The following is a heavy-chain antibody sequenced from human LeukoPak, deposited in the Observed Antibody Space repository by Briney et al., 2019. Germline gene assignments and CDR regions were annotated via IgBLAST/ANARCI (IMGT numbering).Heavy chain of an antibody. CDR3: ARELGGSYVGFDY. J-gene: IGHJ4*02. CDR1: GASVSSGSYY. V-gene: IGHV4-61*01. CDR2: IYYSGST. D-gene: IGHD1-26*01. Sequence: PSETLSLTCNVSGASVSSGSYYWSWIRQPPGKGLEWIGYIYYSGSTNYNPSLKSRVTISVDTSKNQFSLKLSSVTAADTAVYYCARELGGSYVGFDYWGQGTLVTVSS.